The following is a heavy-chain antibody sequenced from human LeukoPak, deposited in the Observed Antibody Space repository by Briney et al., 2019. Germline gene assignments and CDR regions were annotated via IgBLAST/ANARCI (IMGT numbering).Heavy chain of an antibody. D-gene: IGHD1-26*01. CDR1: GHSISSDYH. CDR3: ARGGWGSFDY. V-gene: IGHV4-61*01. Sequence: SETLSLACTVSGHSISSDYHWAWIRQPPGKGLEWIAFIYYSGTTNYNPPLKSRVTISLDTSKNQFSLKLISVTAADTAVYYCARGGWGSFDYWGQGTLVTVSS. CDR2: IYYSGTT. J-gene: IGHJ4*02.